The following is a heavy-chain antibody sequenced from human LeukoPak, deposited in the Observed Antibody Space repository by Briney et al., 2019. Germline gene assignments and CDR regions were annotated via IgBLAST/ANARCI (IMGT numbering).Heavy chain of an antibody. CDR3: ARDSLTTGLYYYYYGMDV. D-gene: IGHD4-11*01. V-gene: IGHV4-34*01. Sequence: SETLSLTCAVYGVSFSGYYWSWIRQPPGKGLEWIGEINHSGSTNYNPSLKSRVTISVDTSKNQFSLKLSSVTAADTAVYYCARDSLTTGLYYYYYGMDVWGQGTTVTVSS. CDR2: INHSGST. J-gene: IGHJ6*02. CDR1: GVSFSGYY.